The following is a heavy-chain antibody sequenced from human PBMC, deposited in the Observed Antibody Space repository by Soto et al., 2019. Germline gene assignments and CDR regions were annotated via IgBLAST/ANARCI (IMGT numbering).Heavy chain of an antibody. CDR3: ARGGETGFDY. D-gene: IGHD3-16*01. Sequence: EVQLVESGGGLVQPGGSLRLSCAASGFTFSSYDMHWVRQATGKGLEWVSGLGTAGGTFYAGSVKGRFTISRENAKNSLYLQMNSLIAGDTALYYCARGGETGFDYWGQGTLVTVSS. CDR2: LGTAGGT. V-gene: IGHV3-13*01. J-gene: IGHJ4*02. CDR1: GFTFSSYD.